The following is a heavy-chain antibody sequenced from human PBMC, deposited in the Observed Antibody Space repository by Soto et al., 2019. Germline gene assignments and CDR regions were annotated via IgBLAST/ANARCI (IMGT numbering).Heavy chain of an antibody. J-gene: IGHJ3*02. Sequence: ASVKVSCKASGYTFTRYYMHWVRQAPGQGLEWMGWINPSGGSTSYAQKFQGRVTMTRDTSTSTVYMELSSLRSEDTAVYYCARGDYGDYASYAFDIWGQGTMVTVS. CDR2: INPSGGST. V-gene: IGHV1-46*01. CDR1: GYTFTRYY. CDR3: ARGDYGDYASYAFDI. D-gene: IGHD4-17*01.